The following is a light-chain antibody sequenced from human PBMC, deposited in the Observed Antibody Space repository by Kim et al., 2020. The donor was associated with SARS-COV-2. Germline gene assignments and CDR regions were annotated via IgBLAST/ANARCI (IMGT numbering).Light chain of an antibody. CDR2: DVN. CDR3: CSYASSSNWV. J-gene: IGLJ3*02. CDR1: SSDIGGYNY. Sequence: GQSITISCTGTSSDIGGYNYVSWYQQHPGKAPKLTIYDVNKRPSGVPDRFSGSKSGNTASLTISGLQAEDEAVYYCCSYASSSNWVFGGGTQLTVL. V-gene: IGLV2-14*04.